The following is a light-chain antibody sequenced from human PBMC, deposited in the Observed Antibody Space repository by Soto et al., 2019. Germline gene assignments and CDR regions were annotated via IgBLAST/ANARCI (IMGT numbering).Light chain of an antibody. J-gene: IGKJ5*01. V-gene: IGKV1-5*01. CDR2: DAS. CDR1: QSISSW. Sequence: DIQITQSPSTLSASVGDRVTITCRASQSISSWLAWYQQKPGRAPKLLIYDASSLESGVPSRFSGSGSGTEFTLTISSLQPEDFATYYCQQSYRAVTFGQGTRLEIK. CDR3: QQSYRAVT.